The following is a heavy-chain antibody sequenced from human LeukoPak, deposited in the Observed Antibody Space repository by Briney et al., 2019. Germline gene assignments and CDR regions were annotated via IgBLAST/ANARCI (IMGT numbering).Heavy chain of an antibody. CDR3: ARPAFGVVPYYYYGMDV. J-gene: IGHJ6*02. CDR1: GFTFSDYY. V-gene: IGHV3-11*01. D-gene: IGHD3-3*01. CDR2: ISSSGSTI. Sequence: KPGGSLRLSCAASGFTFSDYYMSGIRQAPGKGLEWVSYISSSGSTIYYADSVKGRFTISRDNAKNSLYLQMNSLRAEDTAVYYCARPAFGVVPYYYYGMDVWGQGTTVTVSS.